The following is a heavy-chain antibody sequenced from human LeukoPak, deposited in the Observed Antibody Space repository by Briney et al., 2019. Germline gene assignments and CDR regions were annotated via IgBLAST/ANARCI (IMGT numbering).Heavy chain of an antibody. CDR3: AKVYYYDSDAFDI. Sequence: PGGSLRLSCAASGFTFSDYYMSWIRQAPGKGLEWVSYISSSGSTIYYADSVKGRFTISRDNSKNTLYLQMNSLRAEDTAVYYCAKVYYYDSDAFDIWGQGTMVTVSS. J-gene: IGHJ3*02. CDR1: GFTFSDYY. CDR2: ISSSGSTI. D-gene: IGHD3-22*01. V-gene: IGHV3-11*01.